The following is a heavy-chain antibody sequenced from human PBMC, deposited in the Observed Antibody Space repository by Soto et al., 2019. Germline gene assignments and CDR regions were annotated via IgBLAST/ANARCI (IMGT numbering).Heavy chain of an antibody. V-gene: IGHV3-21*01. J-gene: IGHJ3*02. Sequence: EVRLVESGGGLVKPGGSLRLSCAASGFTFSGYSMKWVRQAPGKGLEWVSSISSSSSFIYYADSLKGRFTISRDNDKNSLYLQMNSLTDEDTAVYYCARDHHYDLLTGYYTRDAFDIWGQGTMVTVSS. D-gene: IGHD3-9*01. CDR2: ISSSSSFI. CDR1: GFTFSGYS. CDR3: ARDHHYDLLTGYYTRDAFDI.